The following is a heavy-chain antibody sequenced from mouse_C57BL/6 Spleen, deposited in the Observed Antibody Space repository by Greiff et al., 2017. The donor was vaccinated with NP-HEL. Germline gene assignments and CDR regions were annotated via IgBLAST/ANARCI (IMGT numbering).Heavy chain of an antibody. CDR1: GYAFSSYW. J-gene: IGHJ1*03. D-gene: IGHD1-1*01. V-gene: IGHV1-80*01. CDR2: IYPGDGDT. CDR3: ARSGDYGSSWYFDV. Sequence: QVQLQQSGAELVKPGASVKISCKASGYAFSSYWMNWVKQRPGKGLEWIGQIYPGDGDTNYNGKFKGKATLTADKSSSTAYMQLSSLTSEDSAVYFCARSGDYGSSWYFDVWGTGTTVTVSS.